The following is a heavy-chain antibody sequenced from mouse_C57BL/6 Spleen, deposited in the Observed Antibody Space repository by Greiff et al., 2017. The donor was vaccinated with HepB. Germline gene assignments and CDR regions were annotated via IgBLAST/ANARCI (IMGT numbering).Heavy chain of an antibody. J-gene: IGHJ4*01. Sequence: EVKLVESGGGLVKPGGSLKLSCAASGFTFSDYGMHWVRQAPEKGLEWVAYISSGSSTIYYADTVKGRFTNSRDNAKNTLFLQMTSLRSEDTAMYYCARGNYYAMDYWGQGTSVTVSS. CDR1: GFTFSDYG. CDR2: ISSGSSTI. CDR3: ARGNYYAMDY. V-gene: IGHV5-17*01.